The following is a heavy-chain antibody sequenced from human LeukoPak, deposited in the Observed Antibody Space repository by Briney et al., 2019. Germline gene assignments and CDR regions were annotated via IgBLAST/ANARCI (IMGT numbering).Heavy chain of an antibody. D-gene: IGHD1-26*01. J-gene: IGHJ4*02. CDR1: GYTFTSYY. CDR3: ASSRYSGSYYNY. CDR2: INPSGGST. Sequence: ASVKVSCKASGYTFTSYYMHWVRQAPGQGLEWMGIINPSGGSTSYAQKFQGRVTMTRDTSTSTVYMELSRLRSDDTAVYYCASSRYSGSYYNYWGQGTLVTVSS. V-gene: IGHV1-46*01.